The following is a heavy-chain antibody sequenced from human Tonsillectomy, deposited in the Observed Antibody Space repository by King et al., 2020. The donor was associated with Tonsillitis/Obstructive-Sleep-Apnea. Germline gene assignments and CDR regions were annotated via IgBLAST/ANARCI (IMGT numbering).Heavy chain of an antibody. CDR2: IDPSDSYT. CDR3: ARGPPLGYGSGSGDY. V-gene: IGHV5-10-1*03. CDR1: GYSFTSYW. D-gene: IGHD3-10*01. J-gene: IGHJ4*02. Sequence: VQLVESGAEVKKPGESLRISCKGSGYSFTSYWISWVRQMPGKGLEWMGRIDPSDSYTNYSPSFQDHVTISADKSISTAYLQWSSLKASDTAMYYCARGPPLGYGSGSGDYWGQGTLVTVSS.